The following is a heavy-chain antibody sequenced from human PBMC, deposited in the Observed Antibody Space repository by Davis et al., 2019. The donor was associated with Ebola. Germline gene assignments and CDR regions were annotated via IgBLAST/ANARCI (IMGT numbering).Heavy chain of an antibody. CDR1: GFTFSNAW. V-gene: IGHV3-21*01. D-gene: IGHD4-17*01. CDR3: ARGGGYGDYVDYYYYYGMDV. J-gene: IGHJ6*02. CDR2: ISSSSSYI. Sequence: GESLKISCAASGFTFSNAWMNWVRQAPGKGLEWVSSISSSSSYIYYADSVKGRFTISRDNAKNSLYLQMNSLRAEDTAVYYCARGGGYGDYVDYYYYYGMDVWGQGTTVTVSS.